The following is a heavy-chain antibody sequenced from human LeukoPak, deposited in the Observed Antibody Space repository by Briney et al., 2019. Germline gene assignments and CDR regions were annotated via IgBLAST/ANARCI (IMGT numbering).Heavy chain of an antibody. CDR1: GFTFSSYS. J-gene: IGHJ3*02. CDR3: ARDSIRAVAGPDAFDI. Sequence: GGSLRLSCAASGFTFSSYSMNWVRQAPGKGLEWVAVIWYDGSNKYYADSAKGRFTISRDNSKNTLYLQMNSLRAEDTAVYYCARDSIRAVAGPDAFDIWGQGTMVTVSS. D-gene: IGHD6-19*01. CDR2: IWYDGSNK. V-gene: IGHV3-33*08.